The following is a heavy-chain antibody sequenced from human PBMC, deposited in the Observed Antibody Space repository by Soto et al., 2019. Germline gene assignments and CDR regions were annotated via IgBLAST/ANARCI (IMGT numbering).Heavy chain of an antibody. J-gene: IGHJ5*02. CDR1: GGTFSSYA. D-gene: IGHD2-2*01. V-gene: IGHV1-69*13. CDR3: AREDVVVPAAPRWFDP. CDR2: IIPIFGTA. Sequence: SVKVSCKASGGTFSSYAISWVRQAPGQGLEWMGGIIPIFGTANYAQKFQGRVTITADESTSTAYMELSSLRSEDTAVYYCAREDVVVPAAPRWFDPWGQGTLVTAPQ.